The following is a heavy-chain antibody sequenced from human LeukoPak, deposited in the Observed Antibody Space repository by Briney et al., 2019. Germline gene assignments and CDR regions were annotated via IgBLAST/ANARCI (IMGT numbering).Heavy chain of an antibody. CDR2: INPNSGGT. CDR1: GYTFTGYY. J-gene: IGHJ3*02. V-gene: IGHV1-2*02. CDR3: ASGLLPTSPDAFDI. D-gene: IGHD3-22*01. Sequence: ASVKVSCKASGYTFTGYYMHWVPQAPGQGLEWMGWINPNSGGTNYARKFQGRVTMTRDTSISTAYMELSRLRSDDTAVYYCASGLLPTSPDAFDIWGQGTMVTVSS.